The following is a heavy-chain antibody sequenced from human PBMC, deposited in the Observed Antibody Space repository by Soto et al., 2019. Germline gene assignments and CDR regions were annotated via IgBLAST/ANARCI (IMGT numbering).Heavy chain of an antibody. J-gene: IGHJ6*02. CDR1: GYTFSTSG. Sequence: QVQLVQSGAEVRKPGALVKVSCKASGYTFSTSGMSWLRQAPGQGLEWMGWISTYNGDTNDAPKFQDRVTMTSDTSRSTVYMELRSLRSDDTAVYYCARAGAAPYYYYGMDVWGQGTRVTVSS. CDR3: ARAGAAPYYYYGMDV. CDR2: ISTYNGDT. D-gene: IGHD2-15*01. V-gene: IGHV1-18*01.